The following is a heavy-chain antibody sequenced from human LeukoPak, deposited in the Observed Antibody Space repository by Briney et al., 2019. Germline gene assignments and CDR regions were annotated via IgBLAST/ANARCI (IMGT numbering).Heavy chain of an antibody. V-gene: IGHV4-34*01. CDR1: GGSFSGYY. CDR2: INHSGST. J-gene: IGHJ4*02. Sequence: KPSETLSLTCAVYGGSFSGYYWSWIRQPPGKGLEWIGEINHSGSTNYNPSLKSRVTISVDTSKNQFSLKLSSVTAADTAVYYCARRHSLAYRYGGFDYWGQGTLVTVSS. CDR3: ARRHSLAYRYGGFDY. D-gene: IGHD4-17*01.